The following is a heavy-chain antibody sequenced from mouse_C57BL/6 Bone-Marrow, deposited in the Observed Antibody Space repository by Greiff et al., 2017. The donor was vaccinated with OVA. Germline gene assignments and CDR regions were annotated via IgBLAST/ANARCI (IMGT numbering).Heavy chain of an antibody. J-gene: IGHJ3*01. CDR2: IDPSDSST. D-gene: IGHD3-3*01. CDR1: GYTFTSYW. CDR3: ARARGFAY. Sequence: QVQLQQPGAELVKPGASVKLSCKASGYTFTSYWMQWVKQRPGQGLEWIGEIDPSDSSTNYNQKFKGKATLTVDTSSSTAYMQLSSLTSEDSAVYYCARARGFAYWGQGTLVTVSA. V-gene: IGHV1-50*01.